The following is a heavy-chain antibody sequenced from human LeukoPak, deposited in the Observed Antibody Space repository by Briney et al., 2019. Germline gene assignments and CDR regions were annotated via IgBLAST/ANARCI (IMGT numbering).Heavy chain of an antibody. Sequence: GGSLRLSCAASGFTFSDSYMSWIRQAPGKGLEWVSYISISGHTKYYADSVKGRFTISRDNAKNSLYLQMNSLRAEDTAVYYCATVYNEYFQHWGQGTLVTVSS. CDR1: GFTFSDSY. J-gene: IGHJ1*01. V-gene: IGHV3-11*04. CDR3: ATVYNEYFQH. D-gene: IGHD1-1*01. CDR2: ISISGHTK.